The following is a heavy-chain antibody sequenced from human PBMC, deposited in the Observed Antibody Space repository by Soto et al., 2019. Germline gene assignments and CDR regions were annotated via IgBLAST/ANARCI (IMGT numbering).Heavy chain of an antibody. CDR3: ARVLSPDDSSGQAFGY. J-gene: IGHJ4*02. D-gene: IGHD3-22*01. CDR1: GGTFSSYA. CDR2: IIPIFGTA. V-gene: IGHV1-69*06. Sequence: SVKVSCKASGGTFSSYAISWVRQAPGQGLEWMGGIIPIFGTANYAQKFQGRVTITADKSTSTAYMELSSLRSEDTAVYYCARVLSPDDSSGQAFGYWGQGTLVTSPQ.